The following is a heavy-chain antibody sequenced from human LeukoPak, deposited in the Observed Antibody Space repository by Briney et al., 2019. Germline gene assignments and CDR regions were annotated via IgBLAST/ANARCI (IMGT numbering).Heavy chain of an antibody. CDR3: ATLKGKYYYDSSGNGY. CDR1: GFTFSSYA. CDR2: ISGSGGST. V-gene: IGHV3-23*01. J-gene: IGHJ4*02. D-gene: IGHD3-22*01. Sequence: GGSLRLSCAASGFTFSSYAMSWVRQAPGKGLEWVSAISGSGGSTYYADSVKGRFTISRDNSKNTLYLQMNSLRAEDTAVYYCATLKGKYYYDSSGNGYWGQGTLVTVSS.